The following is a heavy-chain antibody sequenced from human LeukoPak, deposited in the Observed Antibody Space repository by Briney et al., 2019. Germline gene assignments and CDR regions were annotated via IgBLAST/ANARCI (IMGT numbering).Heavy chain of an antibody. V-gene: IGHV3-7*03. CDR2: IKQDGSEK. Sequence: GGSLRLSCAASGFTFSTYWMNWVRQAPGKGLEWVATIKQDGSEKLYVDSVKGRFTISRDNAKNSLYLQMNSLRAEDMALYYCAKGLVRGVIRPPWFDPWGQGTLVTVSS. CDR1: GFTFSTYW. J-gene: IGHJ5*02. CDR3: AKGLVRGVIRPPWFDP. D-gene: IGHD3-10*01.